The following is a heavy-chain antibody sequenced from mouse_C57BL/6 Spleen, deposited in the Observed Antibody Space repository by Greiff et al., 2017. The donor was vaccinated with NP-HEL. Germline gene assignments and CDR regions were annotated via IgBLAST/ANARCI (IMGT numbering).Heavy chain of an antibody. V-gene: IGHV1-69*01. CDR1: GYTFTSYW. D-gene: IGHD2-1*01. CDR3: ARREDGNYVAY. CDR2: IDPSDSYT. J-gene: IGHJ3*01. Sequence: QVQLQQPGAELVMPGASVKLSCKASGYTFTSYWMHWVKQRPGQGLEWIGEIDPSDSYTNYNQKFKGKSTLTVDKSSSTAYMQLSSLTSEDSAVYYCARREDGNYVAYWGQGTLVTVSA.